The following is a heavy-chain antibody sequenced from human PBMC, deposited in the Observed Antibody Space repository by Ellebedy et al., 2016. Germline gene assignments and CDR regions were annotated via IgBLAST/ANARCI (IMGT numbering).Heavy chain of an antibody. V-gene: IGHV4-4*07. CDR3: ARDRSMVIFDY. D-gene: IGHD3-22*01. CDR1: GGSISSYY. J-gene: IGHJ4*02. CDR2: IYTSGST. Sequence: SETLSLXXTVSGGSISSYYWSWIRQPAGKGLEWIGRIYTSGSTNYNPSLKSRVTMSVDTSKNQFSLKLSSVTAADTAVYYCARDRSMVIFDYWGQGTLVTVSS.